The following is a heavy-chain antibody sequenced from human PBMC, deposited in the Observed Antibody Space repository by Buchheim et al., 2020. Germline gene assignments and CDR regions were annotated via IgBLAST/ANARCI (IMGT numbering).Heavy chain of an antibody. J-gene: IGHJ6*02. V-gene: IGHV3-23*01. D-gene: IGHD6-13*01. CDR2: ISGSGGST. CDR1: GFTFSSYA. Sequence: EVQLLESGGGLVQPGGSLRLSCAASGFTFSSYAMSWVRQAPGKGLEWVSAISGSGGSTYYADSVKGRFTISRDNSKKTLYLQMNSLRAEDTAVYYCAKDFLPTQYSSSWFGDYYYYGMDVWGQGTT. CDR3: AKDFLPTQYSSSWFGDYYYYGMDV.